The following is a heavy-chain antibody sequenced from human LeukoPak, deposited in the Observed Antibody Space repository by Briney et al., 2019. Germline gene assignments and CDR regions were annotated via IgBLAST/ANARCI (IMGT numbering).Heavy chain of an antibody. V-gene: IGHV3-7*01. Sequence: PGGSLRLSCAASGFSFSRYWMSWVRQAPGKGLEWVANIKQDGSAKYSVDSVKGRFTISRDNAKSSLYLQMNSLRADDTAVYYCARDGSCDGDCYWEGYNFYGLDVWGQGATITVSS. CDR2: IKQDGSAK. D-gene: IGHD2-21*02. J-gene: IGHJ6*02. CDR1: GFSFSRYW. CDR3: ARDGSCDGDCYWEGYNFYGLDV.